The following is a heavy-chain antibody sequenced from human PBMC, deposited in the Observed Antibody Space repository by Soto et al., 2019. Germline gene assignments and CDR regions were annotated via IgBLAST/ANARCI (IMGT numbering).Heavy chain of an antibody. CDR3: ARWGYGGNSEGTDAFDI. Sequence: PGGSLRLSCAASGFTFSGSAVHWVRQASGKGLEWMGIIYPGDSDTRYSPSFQGQVTISADKSLSTAYLQWSSLKASDTAMYYCARWGYGGNSEGTDAFDIWGQGTMVTVSS. J-gene: IGHJ3*02. CDR2: IYPGDSDT. V-gene: IGHV5-51*01. D-gene: IGHD4-17*01. CDR1: GFTFSGSA.